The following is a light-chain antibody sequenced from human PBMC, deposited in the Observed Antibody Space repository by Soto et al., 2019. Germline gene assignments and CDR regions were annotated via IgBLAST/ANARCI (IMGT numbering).Light chain of an antibody. Sequence: QSALTQPPSVSGAPGQRVTISCTGSSSNIGAGYDVHWYQQLPGKAPKLLIFGNSHRPSGVPDRFFGSKSGTSASLAITGLQAEDEADYYCQSYDRSLSGSVFGGGTKVTVL. CDR1: SSNIGAGYD. J-gene: IGLJ3*02. CDR3: QSYDRSLSGSV. CDR2: GNS. V-gene: IGLV1-40*01.